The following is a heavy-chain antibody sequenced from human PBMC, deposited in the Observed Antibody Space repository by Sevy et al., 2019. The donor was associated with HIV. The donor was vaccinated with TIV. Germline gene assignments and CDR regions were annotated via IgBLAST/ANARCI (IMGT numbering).Heavy chain of an antibody. V-gene: IGHV3-15*01. J-gene: IGHJ4*02. CDR3: TSMTTVEGVFDF. CDR1: GLTFSDYA. CDR2: IKSKSDGGPS. D-gene: IGHD4-17*01. Sequence: GGSLRLSCTASGLTFSDYAMSWVRQAPGKGLEWVGRIKSKSDGGPSDYAAPVKGRFTISRDDSRNTLYLQMNSLKTEDTAVYYCTSMTTVEGVFDFWGQGTLVTVSS.